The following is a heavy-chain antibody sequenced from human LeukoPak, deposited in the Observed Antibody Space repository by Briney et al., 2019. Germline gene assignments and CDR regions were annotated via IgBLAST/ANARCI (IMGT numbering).Heavy chain of an antibody. CDR3: VIGNEAGGSPFDR. CDR2: ISDNGGST. V-gene: IGHV3-64D*06. D-gene: IGHD1-1*01. Sequence: PGGSQRLSCSASGFILRSHAMHWVRQAPGKGLEYVSRISDNGGSTYYADSVKGRFTISRDNSKNTLYLQMSSLRAVDTAVYYCVIGNEAGGSPFDRWGQGTLVTVSS. CDR1: GFILRSHA. J-gene: IGHJ4*02.